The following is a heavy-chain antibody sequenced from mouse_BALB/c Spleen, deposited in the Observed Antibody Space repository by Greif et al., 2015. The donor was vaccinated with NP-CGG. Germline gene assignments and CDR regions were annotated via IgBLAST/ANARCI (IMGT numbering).Heavy chain of an antibody. CDR1: GFTFSSYG. Sequence: EVQGVESGGDLVKPGGSLKLSCAASGFTFSSYGMSWVRQTPDKRLEWVATISSGGSYTYYPDSVKGRFTISRDNAKNTLYLQMSSLKSEDTAMYYCARTDGYPDYWGQGTTLTVSS. CDR3: ARTDGYPDY. J-gene: IGHJ2*01. V-gene: IGHV5-6*01. D-gene: IGHD2-3*01. CDR2: ISSGGSYT.